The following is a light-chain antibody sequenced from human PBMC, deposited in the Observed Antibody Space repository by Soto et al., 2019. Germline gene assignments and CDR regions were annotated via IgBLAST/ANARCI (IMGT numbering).Light chain of an antibody. V-gene: IGKV3-15*01. CDR2: GAS. J-gene: IGKJ4*01. CDR1: QSVYSN. Sequence: EVVMTQSPVTLSVSPGEGATLSCRASQSVYSNFAWFQQQPGQAPRLLIFGASTRATGIPARFSGSGSDTEFTLTISSLQSEDFVVYYCQQYNNWPPTFGGGTKVEFK. CDR3: QQYNNWPPT.